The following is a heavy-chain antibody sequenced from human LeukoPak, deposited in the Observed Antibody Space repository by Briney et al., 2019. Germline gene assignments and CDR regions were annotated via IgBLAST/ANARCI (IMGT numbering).Heavy chain of an antibody. CDR1: GGSISSGGYS. CDR2: IYHSGST. D-gene: IGHD2-2*01. J-gene: IGHJ4*02. Sequence: PSETLSLTCAVSGGSISSGGYSWSWIRQPPGKGLEWIGYIYHSGSTYYNPSLKSRVTISVDRSKNQLSLKLSSVTAADTAVYYCARRAYCSSTSCYYYFDYWGQGTLVTVSS. CDR3: ARRAYCSSTSCYYYFDY. V-gene: IGHV4-30-2*01.